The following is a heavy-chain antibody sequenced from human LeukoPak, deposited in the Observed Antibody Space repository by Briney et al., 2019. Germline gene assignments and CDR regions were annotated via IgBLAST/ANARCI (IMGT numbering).Heavy chain of an antibody. V-gene: IGHV4-30-4*01. CDR1: GGSISSGDYY. J-gene: IGHJ6*02. Sequence: SETLSLTSTVSGGSISSGDYYWSWIRQPPGKGLEWIGYIYYSGSTYYNPSLKSRVTISVDTSKNQFSLKLSSVTAADTAVYYCARDFTDYYGMDVWGQGTRSPSP. CDR2: IYYSGST. CDR3: ARDFTDYYGMDV.